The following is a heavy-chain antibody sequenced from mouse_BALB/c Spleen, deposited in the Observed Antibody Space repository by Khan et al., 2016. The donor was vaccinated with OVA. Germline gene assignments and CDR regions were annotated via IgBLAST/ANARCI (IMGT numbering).Heavy chain of an antibody. CDR3: ARQPYYHYNVMDY. D-gene: IGHD2-10*01. J-gene: IGHJ4*01. CDR2: IWSDGST. Sequence: QVQLKESGPGLVAPSQSLSITCTISGFSLTNYGVHWVRQPPGKGLEWLVVIWSDGSTTYNSALKSRMTITQDNSKCQVFLKMNRLQTDDTAIYFCARQPYYHYNVMDYWGQGTSVTVSS. CDR1: GFSLTNYG. V-gene: IGHV2-6-1*01.